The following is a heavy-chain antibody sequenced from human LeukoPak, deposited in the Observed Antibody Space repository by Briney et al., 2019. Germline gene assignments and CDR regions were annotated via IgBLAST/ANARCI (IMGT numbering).Heavy chain of an antibody. V-gene: IGHV3-53*01. Sequence: GGSLRLSCTVSGFTVSSNSMSWVRQAPGKGLEWVSFIYSDNTHYSDSVKGRFTTSRDNSKNTLYLQMNSLRAEDTAVYYCARRAGAYSHPYDYWGQGTLVTVSS. CDR1: GFTVSSNS. CDR2: IYSDNT. D-gene: IGHD4/OR15-4a*01. J-gene: IGHJ4*02. CDR3: ARRAGAYSHPYDY.